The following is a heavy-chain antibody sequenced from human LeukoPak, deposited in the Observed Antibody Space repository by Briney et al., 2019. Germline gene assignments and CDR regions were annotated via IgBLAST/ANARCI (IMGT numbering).Heavy chain of an antibody. CDR3: ATVPRWYDFNY. CDR1: GYTFTSYG. D-gene: IGHD6-13*01. J-gene: IGHJ4*02. V-gene: IGHV1-18*01. Sequence: ASVKVSCKASGYTFTSYGISWVRQAPGQGLEWMGWISAYNGNTNYAQKFQGRVTMTEDTSTDTAYMELSSLRSEDTAVYYCATVPRWYDFNYWGQGTLVTVSS. CDR2: ISAYNGNT.